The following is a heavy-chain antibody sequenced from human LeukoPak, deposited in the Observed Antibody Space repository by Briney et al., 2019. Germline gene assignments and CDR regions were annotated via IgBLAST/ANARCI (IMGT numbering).Heavy chain of an antibody. CDR1: GFTFSSYA. CDR3: ARTRNRLDY. J-gene: IGHJ4*02. V-gene: IGHV3-30*04. D-gene: IGHD1-14*01. Sequence: PGRSLRLSCAASGFTFSSYAMHWVRQAPGKGLEWLAFISYDGSNEYYADSVKGRFTISRDNSKSTLYLQMISLRAEDTAVYNCARTRNRLDYWGQGTLVTVFS. CDR2: ISYDGSNE.